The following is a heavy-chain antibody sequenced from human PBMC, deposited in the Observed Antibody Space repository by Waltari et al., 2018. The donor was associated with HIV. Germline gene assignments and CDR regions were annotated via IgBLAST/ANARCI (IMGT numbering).Heavy chain of an antibody. CDR1: GFIFRNYW. Sequence: EVQLVESGGGLVQPGGSLRLSCVGSGFIFRNYWMTWVRQAPGKGLEWVSNIKQDGREKNYVDSVAGRFSISRDNANNSLYLQLNSLRDEDTAVYYCARVYSSTTGRALDYWGQGTLVTVSS. V-gene: IGHV3-7*01. D-gene: IGHD2-2*01. CDR3: ARVYSSTTGRALDY. CDR2: IKQDGREK. J-gene: IGHJ4*02.